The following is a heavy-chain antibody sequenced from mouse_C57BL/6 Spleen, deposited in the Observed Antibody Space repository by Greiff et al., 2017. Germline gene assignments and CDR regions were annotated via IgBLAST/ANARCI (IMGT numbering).Heavy chain of an antibody. CDR2: INPSSGYT. CDR3: ARAGDGCCGYYFDY. CDR1: GYTFTSYT. Sequence: VQLQESGAELARPGASVKMSCKASGYTFTSYTMHWVKQRPGQGLEWIGYINPSSGYTKYNQKFKDKATLTADKSSSTAYMHLSSLTSEDSAVYCCARAGDGCCGYYFDYWGQGTTLTVSS. V-gene: IGHV1-4*01. J-gene: IGHJ2*01. D-gene: IGHD2-3*01.